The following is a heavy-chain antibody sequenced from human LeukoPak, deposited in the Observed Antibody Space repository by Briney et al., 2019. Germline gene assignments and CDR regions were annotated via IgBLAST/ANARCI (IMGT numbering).Heavy chain of an antibody. CDR2: ISYDGSSK. Sequence: PGGSLRLSCAASGFTFSSYGMHWVRQAPGKGLEWVAVISYDGSSKYYADSVKGRFTISRDNAKNSLYLQMNSLRAEDTAVYYCARGTGQLLSWFDPWGQGTLVTVSS. CDR1: GFTFSSYG. CDR3: ARGTGQLLSWFDP. V-gene: IGHV3-30*03. D-gene: IGHD2-2*01. J-gene: IGHJ5*02.